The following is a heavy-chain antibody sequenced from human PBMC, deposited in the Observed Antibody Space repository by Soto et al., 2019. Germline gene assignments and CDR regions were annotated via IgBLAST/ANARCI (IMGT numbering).Heavy chain of an antibody. CDR2: IYWDDDK. Sequence: QITLKESGPTLMKPTQTLTLTCTFSGFSLSTSGVGVGWIRQPPGKALEWLALIYWDDDKRYSPSLKSRLTITKDTSKNQVVLTMTNMDPVDTATYYCAHRMAAAGVDAFDIWGQGTMVTVSS. CDR1: GFSLSTSGVG. D-gene: IGHD6-13*01. J-gene: IGHJ3*02. CDR3: AHRMAAAGVDAFDI. V-gene: IGHV2-5*02.